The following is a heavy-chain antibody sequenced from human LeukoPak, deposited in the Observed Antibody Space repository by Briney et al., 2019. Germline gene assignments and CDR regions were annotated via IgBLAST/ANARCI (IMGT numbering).Heavy chain of an antibody. CDR3: ARNIAVAGMIDY. Sequence: SETLSLTCTVSGGSISSSSYYWGWIRQPPGKGLEWIGGIYYSGSTYYNPSLKSRVTISVDTSKNQFSLKLSSVTAADTAVYYCARNIAVAGMIDYWGQGTLVTVSS. J-gene: IGHJ4*02. CDR2: IYYSGST. V-gene: IGHV4-39*01. CDR1: GGSISSSSYY. D-gene: IGHD6-19*01.